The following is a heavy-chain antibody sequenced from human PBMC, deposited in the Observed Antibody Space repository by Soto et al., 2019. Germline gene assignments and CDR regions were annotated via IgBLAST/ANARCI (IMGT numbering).Heavy chain of an antibody. D-gene: IGHD3-10*01. Sequence: PSDTLSLTCAVSGGSLSSSNWWSCVRQPPGKGLEWIGEIYHSGSTNYNPSLKSRVTISVDKSKNQFSLKLSSVTAADTAVYYCARVTGYYGSGNNNWFDPWGQGTLVTVS. V-gene: IGHV4-4*02. CDR2: IYHSGST. CDR1: GGSLSSSNW. J-gene: IGHJ5*02. CDR3: ARVTGYYGSGNNNWFDP.